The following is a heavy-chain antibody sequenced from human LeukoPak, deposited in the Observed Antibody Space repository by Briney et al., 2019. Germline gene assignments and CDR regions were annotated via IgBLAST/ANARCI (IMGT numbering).Heavy chain of an antibody. CDR2: ISSSSSYI. V-gene: IGHV3-21*01. Sequence: GGSLRLSCAASGFTFSSYSMNWVRQAPGKGLEWVSSISSSSSYIYYADSVKGRFTISRDNAKNSLYLQMNSLGAEDTAVYYCARDGDQSSSWYDFDYWGQGTLVTVSS. CDR3: ARDGDQSSSWYDFDY. CDR1: GFTFSSYS. D-gene: IGHD6-13*01. J-gene: IGHJ4*02.